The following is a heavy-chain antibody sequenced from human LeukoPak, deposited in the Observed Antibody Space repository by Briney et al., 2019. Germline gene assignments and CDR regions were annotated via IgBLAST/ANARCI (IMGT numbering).Heavy chain of an antibody. CDR3: ARDRGPRGSAMDV. J-gene: IGHJ6*02. V-gene: IGHV3-33*01. Sequence: PGRSLRLSCAASGFTFSSYGMHWVRQAPGKGLEWVAVIWYDGSNKYYADSVKGRFTISRDNSKSTLYLQMNSLRAEDTAVYYCARDRGPRGSAMDVWGQGTTVTVSS. D-gene: IGHD3-10*01. CDR2: IWYDGSNK. CDR1: GFTFSSYG.